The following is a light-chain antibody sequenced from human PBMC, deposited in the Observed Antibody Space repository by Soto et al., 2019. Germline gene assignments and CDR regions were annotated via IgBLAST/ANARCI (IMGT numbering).Light chain of an antibody. CDR1: GSNIGSNY. CDR3: AAWDDSLSGRVV. CDR2: SNN. Sequence: QSVLTQPPSASGTPGQRVTISCSGSGSNIGSNYVYWYQQLPGTAPKLLIYSNNQRPSGVPDRFSGSKSGTSASLAISGLRSEDEADYYCAAWDDSLSGRVVFGGGTKLTVL. V-gene: IGLV1-47*02. J-gene: IGLJ2*01.